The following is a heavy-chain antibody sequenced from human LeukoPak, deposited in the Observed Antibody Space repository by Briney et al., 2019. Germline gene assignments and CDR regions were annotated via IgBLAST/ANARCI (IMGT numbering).Heavy chain of an antibody. CDR3: ARKAIIYYYYGMDV. J-gene: IGHJ6*02. CDR1: VGSISSSSYY. D-gene: IGHD5-24*01. Sequence: SETLFLTCTVSVGSISSSSYYWGWIRQPPGKGLEWIGSIYYSGSTYYIPSLKSRVTISVDTSKNQFSLKLSSVTAADTAVYYCARKAIIYYYYGMDVWGQGTTVTVSS. V-gene: IGHV4-39*01. CDR2: IYYSGST.